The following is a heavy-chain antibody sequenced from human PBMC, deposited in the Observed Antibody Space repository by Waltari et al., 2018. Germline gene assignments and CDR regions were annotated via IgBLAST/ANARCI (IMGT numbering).Heavy chain of an antibody. Sequence: LQLQEPAPGLVKPAQTLSLTCTVSGGSIRSDAYYCRWIRQHPGKGLEWIGYIYYSGSTYYNPSLKSRVTISVDTSKNQFSLELSSVSAADTAVYYCARDLRGNYVYWGQGTLVTVAS. CDR1: GGSIRSDAYY. J-gene: IGHJ4*02. CDR3: ARDLRGNYVY. D-gene: IGHD4-4*01. CDR2: IYYSGST. V-gene: IGHV4-31*03.